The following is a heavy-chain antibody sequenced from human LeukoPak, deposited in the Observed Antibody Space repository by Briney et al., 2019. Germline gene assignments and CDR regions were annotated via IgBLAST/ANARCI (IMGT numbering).Heavy chain of an antibody. D-gene: IGHD3-10*01. Sequence: SETLSLTCTVSGGSIRSYYWSWIRQPPGKGLEWIGYIYYSGSTNYNPSLKSRVTISVDTSKNQFSLKLSSVTAADTAVYYCASFHGSGPDYWGQGTLVTVSS. CDR2: IYYSGST. CDR3: ASFHGSGPDY. V-gene: IGHV4-59*01. J-gene: IGHJ4*02. CDR1: GGSIRSYY.